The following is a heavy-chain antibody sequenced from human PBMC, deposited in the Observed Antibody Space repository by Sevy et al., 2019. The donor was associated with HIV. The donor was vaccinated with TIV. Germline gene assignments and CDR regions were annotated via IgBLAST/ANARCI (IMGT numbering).Heavy chain of an antibody. D-gene: IGHD1-26*01. V-gene: IGHV3-7*01. Sequence: GGSLRLSCAASGFTFSPYWMTWVRQAPGKGLEWVDNIRPDGSDKYYVDSVKGRFTISRNNAKNSLYLQMNSLRADDTAMYYGARGVGLDCWGQGALVTVSS. CDR1: GFTFSPYW. CDR2: IRPDGSDK. CDR3: ARGVGLDC. J-gene: IGHJ4*02.